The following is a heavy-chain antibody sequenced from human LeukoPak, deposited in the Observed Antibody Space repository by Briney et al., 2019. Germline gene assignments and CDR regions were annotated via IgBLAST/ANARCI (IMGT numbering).Heavy chain of an antibody. CDR3: AKYSSSGGYTKGGTFDF. Sequence: PGGSLRLSCAAWGLTHSIYSMNGLRGAPGEGGEGGSYISSGSNSIFDAVSVKGRFTSSRDSAKDSLFVQLNSLRDEATAVYYCAKYSSSGGYTKGGTFDFWGQGTMVTVSS. D-gene: IGHD3/OR15-3a*01. V-gene: IGHV3-48*02. J-gene: IGHJ3*01. CDR1: GLTHSIYS. CDR2: ISSGSNSI.